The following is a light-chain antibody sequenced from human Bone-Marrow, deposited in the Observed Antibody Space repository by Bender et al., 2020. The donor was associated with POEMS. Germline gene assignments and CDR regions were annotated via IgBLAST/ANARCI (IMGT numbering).Light chain of an antibody. CDR2: DVY. Sequence: QSALTQPASVSGSPGQSITISCTGTSSDVGNANYVSWYQHHPGKVPKLILYDVYKRPSGVSDRFSGFKSGITASLRISGLQADDEAHYYCSSYTTKSTLVFGGGTKLTVL. J-gene: IGLJ2*01. CDR1: SSDVGNANY. CDR3: SSYTTKSTLV. V-gene: IGLV2-14*03.